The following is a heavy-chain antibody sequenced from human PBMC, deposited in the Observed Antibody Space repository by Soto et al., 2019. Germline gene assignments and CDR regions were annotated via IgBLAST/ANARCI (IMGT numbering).Heavy chain of an antibody. CDR3: ARDGAARPQVIAFDI. D-gene: IGHD6-6*01. J-gene: IGHJ3*02. CDR1: GGSISSGDYY. CDR2: IYYSGST. Sequence: SETLSLTCTVSGGSISSGDYYWSWIRQPPGKGLEWIGYIYYSGSTYYNPSLKSRVTISVDTSKNQFSLKLSSVTAADTAVYYCARDGAARPQVIAFDIWGQGTMVTVSS. V-gene: IGHV4-30-4*01.